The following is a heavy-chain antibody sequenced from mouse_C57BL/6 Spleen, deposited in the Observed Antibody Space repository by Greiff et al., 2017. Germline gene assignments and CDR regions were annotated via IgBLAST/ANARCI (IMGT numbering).Heavy chain of an antibody. J-gene: IGHJ2*01. D-gene: IGHD3-3*01. Sequence: VQLQQSGPELVKPGASVKISCKASGYSFTGYYMNWVKQSPEKSLEWIGEFNPSTGGTTYNQKFKAKATLTVDKSSSTADMQLKSLTSEDSAVYYCARGGREYFDYWGQGTTRTGSS. CDR2: FNPSTGGT. V-gene: IGHV1-42*01. CDR1: GYSFTGYY. CDR3: ARGGREYFDY.